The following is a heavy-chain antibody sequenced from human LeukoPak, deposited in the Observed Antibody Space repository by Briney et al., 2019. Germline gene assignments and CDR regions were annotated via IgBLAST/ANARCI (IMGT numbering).Heavy chain of an antibody. D-gene: IGHD1-26*01. CDR1: GFTVSSNY. CDR2: IYSDSST. CDR3: AREGSGRYYFDY. J-gene: IGHJ4*02. V-gene: IGHV3-53*01. Sequence: GGSLRLSCAASGFTVSSNYMSWVRQAPGKGLEWVSVIYSDSSTYYADSVKGRFTISRDNTKNTLNLQMNRLRVEDTAVHYCAREGSGRYYFDYWGQGTLVTVSS.